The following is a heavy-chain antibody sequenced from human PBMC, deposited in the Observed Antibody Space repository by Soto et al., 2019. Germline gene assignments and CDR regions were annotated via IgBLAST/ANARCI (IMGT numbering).Heavy chain of an antibody. CDR3: AKDKGVRGSSYSGD. D-gene: IGHD1-26*01. V-gene: IGHV3-23*01. CDR2: ISGSGDAT. J-gene: IGHJ4*02. CDR1: GFSFNNYA. Sequence: EVQLWQSGGGVVQPGGSLRLSCAASGFSFNNYAMTWVRQAPGKGLEWVSGISGSGDATYYADPVKGRFSVSRDKSTSTVHLQLSSLRVEDTAVYYCAKDKGVRGSSYSGDWGQGALVIVSS.